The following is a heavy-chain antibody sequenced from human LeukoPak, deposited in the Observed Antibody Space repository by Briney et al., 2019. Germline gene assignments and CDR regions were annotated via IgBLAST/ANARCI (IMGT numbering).Heavy chain of an antibody. Sequence: GGSLRHSCAASGFTFSSYSMNWVRQAPGKGLEWVSSISSSSSYIYYADSVKGRFTISRDNAKNSLYLQMNSLRAEDTAVYYCARVNYGSGSYYNRRYDPWGQGTLVTVSS. CDR3: ARVNYGSGSYYNRRYDP. J-gene: IGHJ5*02. V-gene: IGHV3-21*01. CDR1: GFTFSSYS. CDR2: ISSSSSYI. D-gene: IGHD3-10*01.